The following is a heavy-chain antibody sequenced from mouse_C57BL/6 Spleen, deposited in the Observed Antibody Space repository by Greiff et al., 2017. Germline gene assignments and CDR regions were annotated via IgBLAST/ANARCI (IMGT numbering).Heavy chain of an antibody. CDR1: GYTFTSYW. Sequence: QVQLQQPGAELVMPGASVKLSCKASGYTFTSYWMHWVKQRPGQGLEWLGELDPSDSYTNYTQKFKGKSTLTVDKSSSTAYMQLSSLTSEDSAVYYCARPLTGTNWYVDVWGTGTTVTVAS. V-gene: IGHV1-69*01. J-gene: IGHJ1*03. CDR2: LDPSDSYT. CDR3: ARPLTGTNWYVDV. D-gene: IGHD4-1*01.